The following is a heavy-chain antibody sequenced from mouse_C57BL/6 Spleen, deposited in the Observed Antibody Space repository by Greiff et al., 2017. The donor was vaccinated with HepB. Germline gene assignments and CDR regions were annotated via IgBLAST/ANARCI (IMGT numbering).Heavy chain of an antibody. D-gene: IGHD1-1*01. V-gene: IGHV1-82*01. CDR3: ARRGAGSSFRYYAMDY. Sequence: QVQLKESGPELVKPGASVKISCKASGYAFSSSWMNWVKQRPGKGLEWIGRIYPGDGDTNYNGKFKGKATLNADKSSSTAYMQLSSLTSEDPAFYFCARRGAGSSFRYYAMDYWGQGTSVTVSS. J-gene: IGHJ4*01. CDR2: IYPGDGDT. CDR1: GYAFSSSW.